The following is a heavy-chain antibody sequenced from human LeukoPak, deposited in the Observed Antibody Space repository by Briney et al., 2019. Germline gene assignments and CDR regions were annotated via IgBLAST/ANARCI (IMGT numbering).Heavy chain of an antibody. Sequence: GSVKVSCKASGYIFSDYYMHWVRQAPGQGHEWLGWINPKSGAADYAQQFRGRVTMTRDTSINTDYMEMKRVTSDDTAVYYCARGAEAETSPLDFWGQGTLVIVS. J-gene: IGHJ4*02. CDR1: GYIFSDYY. D-gene: IGHD6-13*01. CDR3: ARGAEAETSPLDF. CDR2: INPKSGAA. V-gene: IGHV1-2*02.